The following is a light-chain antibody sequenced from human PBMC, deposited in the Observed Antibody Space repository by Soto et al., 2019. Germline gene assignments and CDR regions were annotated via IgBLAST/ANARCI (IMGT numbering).Light chain of an antibody. V-gene: IGKV1-5*03. CDR1: QSISSW. Sequence: DIQMTQSPSTLSASVGDRVTITCRASQSISSWLAWYQQKPGKAPKLLIYKASSLESGVPSRFSGSGSGTEFPITISSLQPDDFATYYCQQYNRYRTFGQGTKVEIK. CDR2: KAS. J-gene: IGKJ1*01. CDR3: QQYNRYRT.